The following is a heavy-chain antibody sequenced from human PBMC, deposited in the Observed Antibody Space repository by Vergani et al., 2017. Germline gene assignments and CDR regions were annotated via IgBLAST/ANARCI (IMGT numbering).Heavy chain of an antibody. CDR3: ARLYDFWSGYKWYFDL. CDR2: IIPIFGTA. D-gene: IGHD3-3*01. J-gene: IGHJ2*01. CDR1: GGTLSSYA. V-gene: IGHV1-69*01. Sequence: QGQLVQSGAEVKKPGSSVKVSCKASGGTLSSYAISWVRQAPGQGLEWMGGIIPIFGTANYAQKFQGRVTITADESTSTAYMELSSLRSEDTAVYYCARLYDFWSGYKWYFDLWGRGTLVTVSS.